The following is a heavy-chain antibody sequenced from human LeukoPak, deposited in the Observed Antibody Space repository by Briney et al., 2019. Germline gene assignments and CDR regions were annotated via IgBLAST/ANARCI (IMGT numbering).Heavy chain of an antibody. CDR1: GGSISSYY. D-gene: IGHD3-10*01. CDR3: ARDRRTSGSLYGYGMDV. V-gene: IGHV4-59*01. Sequence: SETLSLTCTVSGGSISSYYWSWIRQPPGKGLEWIGYIYYSGSTNYNPSLKSRVTISVDTSKNQFSLKLSSVTAADTAVYYCARDRRTSGSLYGYGMDVWGQGTTVTVSS. CDR2: IYYSGST. J-gene: IGHJ6*02.